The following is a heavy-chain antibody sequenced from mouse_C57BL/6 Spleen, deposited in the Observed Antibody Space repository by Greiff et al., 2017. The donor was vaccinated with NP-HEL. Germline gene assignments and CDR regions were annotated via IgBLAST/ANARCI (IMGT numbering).Heavy chain of an antibody. Sequence: EVQLQQSVAELVRPGASVKLSCTASGFHIKNTYMHWVKQRPEQGLEWIGRIDPANGNTKYAPKFQGKATITADTSSNTAYLQLSSLTSEDTAIYYCAPLILRPPMDYWGKGTSVTVSS. CDR2: IDPANGNT. V-gene: IGHV14-3*01. D-gene: IGHD1-1*01. J-gene: IGHJ4*01. CDR1: GFHIKNTY. CDR3: APLILRPPMDY.